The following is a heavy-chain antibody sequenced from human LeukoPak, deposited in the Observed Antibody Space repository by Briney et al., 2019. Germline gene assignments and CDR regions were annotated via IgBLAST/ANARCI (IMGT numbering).Heavy chain of an antibody. V-gene: IGHV3-11*06. D-gene: IGHD5-12*01. CDR2: ISNSSSYT. J-gene: IGHJ4*02. CDR1: GFIFSDYY. Sequence: GGSLRLSCGASGFIFSDYYMSWIRQAPGKGLEWVSYISNSSSYTNYADSVKGRFTISRDNAKNSLYLQMNSLRAEDTAVYYCATHSGYDYVALYYSDYWGQGTLVTVSS. CDR3: ATHSGYDYVALYYSDY.